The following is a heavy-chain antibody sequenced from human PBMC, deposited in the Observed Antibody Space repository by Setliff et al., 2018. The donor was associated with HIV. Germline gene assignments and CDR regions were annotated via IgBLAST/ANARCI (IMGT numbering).Heavy chain of an antibody. CDR1: GDSITNHA. V-gene: IGHV4-59*08. Sequence: SETLSLTCTVSGDSITNHAWNWLRQPPGERLEWIGYGTSSGHSYCNPSLNSRVTISVDASKSQFSLKLTSVTATDTAVYCCARWGEPAQKAFDLWGQGTMVTVSS. D-gene: IGHD3-16*01. CDR3: ARWGEPAQKAFDL. J-gene: IGHJ3*01. CDR2: GTSSGHS.